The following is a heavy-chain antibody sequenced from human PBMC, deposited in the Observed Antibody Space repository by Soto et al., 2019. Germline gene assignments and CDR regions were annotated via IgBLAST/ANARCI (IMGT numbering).Heavy chain of an antibody. CDR3: ARTYVTDVVVVPAAKDNMEV. CDR1: CGSIISSNYY. J-gene: IGHJ6*03. CDR2: LYYSGST. Sequence: QLQVQESGPGLVKPSEPLSLTCTVSCGSIISSNYYLGWIRQPPGKGLEWIGSLYYSGSTYYNPSLKSRVTKSVGTSKDKFSLKVGSATAAASAVYYCARTYVTDVVVVPAAKDNMEVWGNGTTVTVSS. V-gene: IGHV4-39*01. D-gene: IGHD2-2*01.